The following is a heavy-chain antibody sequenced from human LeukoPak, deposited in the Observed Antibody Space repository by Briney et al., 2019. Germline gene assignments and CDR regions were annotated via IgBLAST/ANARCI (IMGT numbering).Heavy chain of an antibody. CDR1: GYTFTGYY. V-gene: IGHV1-2*02. Sequence: ASVKVSCKASGYTFTGYYMHWVRQAPGQGLEWMGWINPNSGGTNYAQKFQGRVTMTRDTSISTAYMELSRLRSDDTTVYYCARETGPMYYYVSSGYPRSFDYWGQGTLVTVSS. D-gene: IGHD3-22*01. J-gene: IGHJ4*02. CDR3: ARETGPMYYYVSSGYPRSFDY. CDR2: INPNSGGT.